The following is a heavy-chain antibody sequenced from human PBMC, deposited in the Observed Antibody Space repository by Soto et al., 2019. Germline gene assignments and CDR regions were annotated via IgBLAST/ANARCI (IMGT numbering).Heavy chain of an antibody. J-gene: IGHJ5*01. CDR1: GYTFASYY. V-gene: IGHV1-46*01. Sequence: ASVKVSCKASGYTFASYYIHWVRQAPGQGLEWMGIINPSGGSTNYAQKFQGRVTMTRDTSTSTVYMDLNSLRSEDTAMYYCARDRNVRDYYDNSVYLNWFDSWGQGTLVTV. CDR2: INPSGGST. CDR3: ARDRNVRDYYDNSVYLNWFDS. D-gene: IGHD3-22*01.